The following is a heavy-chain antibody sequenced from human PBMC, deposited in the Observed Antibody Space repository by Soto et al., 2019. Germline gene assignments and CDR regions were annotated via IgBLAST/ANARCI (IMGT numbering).Heavy chain of an antibody. CDR3: ARESPATITKYYYYGMDV. J-gene: IGHJ6*02. D-gene: IGHD5-12*01. CDR2: INPSGGST. V-gene: IGHV1-46*01. Sequence: GASVKVSCKASGYTFTSYYMHWVRQGPGQGLEWMGIINPSGGSTSYAQKFQGRVTMTRDTSTSTVYMELSSLRSEDMAVYYCARESPATITKYYYYGMDVWGQGTTVTVSS. CDR1: GYTFTSYY.